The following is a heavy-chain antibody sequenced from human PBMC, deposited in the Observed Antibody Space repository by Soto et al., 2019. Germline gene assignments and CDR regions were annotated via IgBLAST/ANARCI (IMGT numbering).Heavy chain of an antibody. CDR3: ASHWGIAAAGTGDDAFDI. CDR1: GFTFSSYA. D-gene: IGHD6-13*01. J-gene: IGHJ3*02. Sequence: GGSLRLSCAASGFTFSSYAMSWVRQAPGKGLEWVSAISGSGGSTYYADSVKGRFTISRDNSKNTLYLQMNSLRAEDTAVYYCASHWGIAAAGTGDDAFDIWGQGTMVTVSS. V-gene: IGHV3-23*01. CDR2: ISGSGGST.